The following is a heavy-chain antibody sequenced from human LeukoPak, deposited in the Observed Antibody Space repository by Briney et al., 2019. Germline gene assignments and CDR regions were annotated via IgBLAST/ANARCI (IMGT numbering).Heavy chain of an antibody. D-gene: IGHD3-10*01. J-gene: IGHJ4*02. CDR2: IYHSGST. Sequence: SETLSLTCSVSGGSLKSYYWNWIRQPPGKGLEWIGYIYHSGSTNYNPSLKSRVTISVDTSKNQFSLKLSSVTAADTAVYYCATSYYGSGPAANFDYWGQGTLVTVSS. CDR3: ATSYYGSGPAANFDY. V-gene: IGHV4-59*12. CDR1: GGSLKSYY.